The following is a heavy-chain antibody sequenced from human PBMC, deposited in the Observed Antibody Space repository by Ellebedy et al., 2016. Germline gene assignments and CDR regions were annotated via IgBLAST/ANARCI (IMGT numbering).Heavy chain of an antibody. CDR3: AKGTMDYFYH. Sequence: GGSLRLSXAGSGFTLNDYALHWVRQAPGKGLEWVSGISWDSAVIGYGGSVKGRFTISKDSAKNYLYLQMNSLRPEDTAFYYCAKGTMDYFYHWGQGTLVTVSS. D-gene: IGHD4/OR15-4a*01. V-gene: IGHV3-9*01. J-gene: IGHJ4*02. CDR1: GFTLNDYA. CDR2: ISWDSAVI.